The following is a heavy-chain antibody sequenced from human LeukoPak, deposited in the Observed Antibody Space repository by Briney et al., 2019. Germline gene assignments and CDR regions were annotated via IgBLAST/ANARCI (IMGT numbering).Heavy chain of an antibody. V-gene: IGHV4-39*07. CDR1: GGSISSSNYY. Sequence: SETLSLTCTVSGGSISSSNYYWGWIRQPPGKGLEWIGSIYYSGSTYYNPSLKSRVTISVDTSKNQFSLKLSSVTAADTDVYYCARDSEYYYDSSGYSQGSYWGQGTMVTVSS. J-gene: IGHJ4*02. D-gene: IGHD3-22*01. CDR2: IYYSGST. CDR3: ARDSEYYYDSSGYSQGSY.